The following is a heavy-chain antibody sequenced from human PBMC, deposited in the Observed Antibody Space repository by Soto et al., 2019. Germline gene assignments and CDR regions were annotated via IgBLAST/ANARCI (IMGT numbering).Heavy chain of an antibody. V-gene: IGHV4-39*01. CDR2: IYYSGST. CDR1: GGAISSSSYY. D-gene: IGHD6-13*01. CDR3: ARQEGSSSWYSPYYYYYGMDV. Sequence: SSETLSLTCTVSGGAISSSSYYWGWIRQPPGKWLEWIGSIYYSGSTYYNPSLKSRVTISVDTSKNQFSLKLSSVTAADTAVYYCARQEGSSSWYSPYYYYYGMDVWGQGTTVTVYS. J-gene: IGHJ6*02.